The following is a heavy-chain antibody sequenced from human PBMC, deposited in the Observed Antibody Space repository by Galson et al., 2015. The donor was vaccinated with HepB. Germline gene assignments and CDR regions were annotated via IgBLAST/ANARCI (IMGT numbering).Heavy chain of an antibody. CDR3: AKDGGLPYCSSTFCPKQYGIDS. J-gene: IGHJ5*01. Sequence: SLRLSCAASEFTFSRYWMSWVRQAPGKGLEWVANIKQDGSEKYYVDSVKGRFTISRDNAKNSLYLQMNSLRAEDTAVYYCAKDGGLPYCSSTFCPKQYGIDSWGQGTLVTVSS. CDR1: EFTFSRYW. CDR2: IKQDGSEK. V-gene: IGHV3-7*01. D-gene: IGHD2-2*01.